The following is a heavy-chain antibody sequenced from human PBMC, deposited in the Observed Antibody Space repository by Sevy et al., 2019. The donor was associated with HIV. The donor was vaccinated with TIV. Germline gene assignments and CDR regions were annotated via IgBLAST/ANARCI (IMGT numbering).Heavy chain of an antibody. D-gene: IGHD3-10*01. V-gene: IGHV1-69*13. J-gene: IGHJ5*02. CDR2: IIPIFGTA. CDR1: GGTFSSYA. CDR3: ARNMVRGVIYWFDP. Sequence: ASVKVSCKASGGTFSSYAISWVRQAPGQGLEWMGGIIPIFGTANYAQKFQGRVTITADESTSTAYMELSSLRSEDTVVYYCARNMVRGVIYWFDPWGQGTLVTVSS.